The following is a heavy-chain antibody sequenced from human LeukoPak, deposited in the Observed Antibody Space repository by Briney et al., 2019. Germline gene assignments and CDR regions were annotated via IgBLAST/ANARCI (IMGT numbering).Heavy chain of an antibody. Sequence: PGGSLRLSCAASGFTFSSYAMSWVRQAPGKGLEWVSAISGSGGSTYYADSVKGRFTISRDNSKNTLYLQMNSLRAEDTAVYYCAKVIDCSSTSCYLPYYYYGMDVWGQGTTVTVSS. CDR1: GFTFSSYA. J-gene: IGHJ6*02. D-gene: IGHD2-2*01. CDR2: ISGSGGST. CDR3: AKVIDCSSTSCYLPYYYYGMDV. V-gene: IGHV3-23*01.